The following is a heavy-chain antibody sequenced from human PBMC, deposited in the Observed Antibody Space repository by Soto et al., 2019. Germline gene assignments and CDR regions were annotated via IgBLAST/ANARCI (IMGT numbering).Heavy chain of an antibody. CDR3: ARLGGYSGYDPFDY. D-gene: IGHD5-12*01. V-gene: IGHV3-23*01. CDR1: GFHFSIYA. J-gene: IGHJ4*02. CDR2: ISGNGGST. Sequence: EVQLLESGGGLVEPGGSLRLSCAASGFHFSIYAMGWVRQAPGKGLEWVSVISGNGGSTYYPDSVKGRFSISRDISKNTLFLGMNSLRAEVTAIYYCARLGGYSGYDPFDYWGQGTLVTVSS.